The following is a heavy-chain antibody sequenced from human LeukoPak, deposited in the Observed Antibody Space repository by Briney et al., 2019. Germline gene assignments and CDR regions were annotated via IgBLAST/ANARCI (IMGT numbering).Heavy chain of an antibody. Sequence: GGSLRLSCAASGFTFSSYAMHWVRQAPGKGLEWVAVISYDGSNKYYADSVKGRFTISRDNSKNTLYLQMNSLRAEDTAVYYCAIHSSGYQLDYWGQGTLVTVSS. J-gene: IGHJ4*02. D-gene: IGHD3-22*01. CDR1: GFTFSSYA. CDR2: ISYDGSNK. CDR3: AIHSSGYQLDY. V-gene: IGHV3-30*04.